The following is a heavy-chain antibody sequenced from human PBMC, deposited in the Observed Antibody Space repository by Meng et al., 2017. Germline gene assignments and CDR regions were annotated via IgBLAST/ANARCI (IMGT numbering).Heavy chain of an antibody. D-gene: IGHD4-17*01. Sequence: QVQLQGAGPGLVKPSETLSLTCSASGDSMSNYYWSWIRQPAGKGLEWIGRIFTSGSTNYNPSLKSRVTVSVDTSKNQFSLQLNSVTAADTAVYYCASLVPRTVTTDVSDYWGQGTLVTVSS. CDR3: ASLVPRTVTTDVSDY. CDR2: IFTSGST. V-gene: IGHV4-4*07. J-gene: IGHJ4*02. CDR1: GDSMSNYY.